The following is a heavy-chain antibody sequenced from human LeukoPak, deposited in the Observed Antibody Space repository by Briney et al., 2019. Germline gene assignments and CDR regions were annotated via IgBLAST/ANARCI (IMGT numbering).Heavy chain of an antibody. V-gene: IGHV4-59*01. J-gene: IGHJ5*02. D-gene: IGHD3-22*01. CDR3: AREGYYDSSGYYWFDP. CDR2: IYYSGST. CDR1: GGSISSYY. Sequence: SETLSLTCTASGGSISSYYWSWIRQPPGKGPEWIGYIYYSGSTNYNPSLKSRVTISVDTSKNQFSLKLSSVTAADTAVYYCAREGYYDSSGYYWFDPWGQGTLVTVSS.